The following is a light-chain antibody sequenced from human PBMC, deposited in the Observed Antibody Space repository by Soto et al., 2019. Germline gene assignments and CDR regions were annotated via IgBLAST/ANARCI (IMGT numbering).Light chain of an antibody. J-gene: IGLJ3*02. CDR2: SNN. Sequence: QSVLTQPPSASGTPGQRVTISCSGSRSNIGSNYVYWYDQLPGTAPKLLIYSNNQRPSGVPDRFSGSKSGTSASLAISGLRSDDEADYYCATWDDSLSVWVFGGGTKVTVL. CDR1: RSNIGSNY. CDR3: ATWDDSLSVWV. V-gene: IGLV1-47*02.